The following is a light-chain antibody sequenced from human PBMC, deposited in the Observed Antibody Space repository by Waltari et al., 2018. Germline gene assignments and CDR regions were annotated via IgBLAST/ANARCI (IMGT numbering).Light chain of an antibody. J-gene: IGKJ5*01. Sequence: DIQMTQSPSSLSASVGDRVTISCRASQSISTFLNWYQQKPGKAPNLLVYDASTRQSGVPSRFSGSGSGTDFTLTITSLRPEDSATYYCHQSYSKPITFGQGTRLE. CDR3: HQSYSKPIT. CDR2: DAS. V-gene: IGKV1-39*01. CDR1: QSISTF.